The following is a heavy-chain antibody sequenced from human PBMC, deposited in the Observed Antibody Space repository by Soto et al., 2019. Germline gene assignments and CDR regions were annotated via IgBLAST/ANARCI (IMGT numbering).Heavy chain of an antibody. Sequence: SETLSLTCAVYGGSFSGYYWSWIRQPPGKGLEWIGEINHSGSTNYNPSLKSRVTISVDTSKNQFSLKLSSVSAADPAVSYSARGARLTPPKSYFDYGGRETLVTASS. CDR2: INHSGST. J-gene: IGHJ4*02. CDR1: GGSFSGYY. CDR3: ARGARLTPPKSYFDY. V-gene: IGHV4-34*01.